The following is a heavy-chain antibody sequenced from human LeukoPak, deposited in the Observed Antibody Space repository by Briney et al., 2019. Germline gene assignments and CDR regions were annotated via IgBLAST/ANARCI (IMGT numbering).Heavy chain of an antibody. CDR2: IYYSGST. D-gene: IGHD3-10*01. V-gene: IGHV4-39*07. J-gene: IGHJ4*02. Sequence: SETLSLTCTVSGGSISSRSYYWGWIRQPPGKGLEWIGSIYYSGSTYYNPSLKSRVTISVDTSKNQFSLKLSSVTAADTAVYYCARTLWFGEFDDYWGQGTLVTVSS. CDR3: ARTLWFGEFDDY. CDR1: GGSISSRSYY.